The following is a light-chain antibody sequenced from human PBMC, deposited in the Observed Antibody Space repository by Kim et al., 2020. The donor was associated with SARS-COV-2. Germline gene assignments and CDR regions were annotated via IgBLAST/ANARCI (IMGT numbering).Light chain of an antibody. V-gene: IGKV1-5*01. CDR3: QQYNSYPLT. CDR2: DAS. Sequence: ASVGDRVTITCRASQSISSWLAWYQQKPGKAPKLLIYDASSLESGVPSRFSGSGSGTEFTLTISSLQPDDFATYYCQQYNSYPLTFGQGTKVEIK. CDR1: QSISSW. J-gene: IGKJ1*01.